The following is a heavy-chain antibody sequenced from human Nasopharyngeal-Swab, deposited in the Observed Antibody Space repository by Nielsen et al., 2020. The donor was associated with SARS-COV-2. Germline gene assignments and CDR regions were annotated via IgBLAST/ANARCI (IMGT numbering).Heavy chain of an antibody. CDR1: GGSIRSTIYY. D-gene: IGHD3-16*01. CDR3: ARQEEGDGPYWFDP. V-gene: IGHV4-39*01. CDR2: FYYSGST. J-gene: IGHJ5*02. Sequence: SETLSLTCTVSGGSIRSTIYYWGWIRQPPGKGLEWIGNFYYSGSTYYNPSLKSRVTISVDTSKNQFSLKLSSVTAADTAVYYCARQEEGDGPYWFDPWGQGTLVTVSS.